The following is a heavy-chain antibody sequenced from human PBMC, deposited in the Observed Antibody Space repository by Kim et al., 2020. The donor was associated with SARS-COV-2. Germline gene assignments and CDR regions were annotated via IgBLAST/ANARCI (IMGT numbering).Heavy chain of an antibody. J-gene: IGHJ3*02. CDR2: ISYDGSNK. Sequence: GGSLRLSCAASGFTFSSYGMHWVRQAPGKGLEWVAVISYDGSNKYYADSVKGRFTISRANSKNTLYLQMNSLRAEDTAVYYCARDRGSYDYVWGSPPDLTLHNWGQGTMVTVSS. CDR1: GFTFSSYG. CDR3: ARDRGSYDYVWGSPPDLTLHN. D-gene: IGHD3-16*01. V-gene: IGHV3-33*05.